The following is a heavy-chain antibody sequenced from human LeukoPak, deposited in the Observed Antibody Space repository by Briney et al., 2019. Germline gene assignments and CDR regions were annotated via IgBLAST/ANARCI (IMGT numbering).Heavy chain of an antibody. CDR1: GFTVSSNY. V-gene: IGHV3-53*01. J-gene: IGHJ6*02. CDR3: ARDRYYAMDV. CDR2: IYSGGST. Sequence: GGSLRLSCAASGFTVSSNYMSWVRQAPGKGLEWVSVIYSGGSTYYADSVKGRLTISRDSAKNTLYLQMNSLRAEDTAVYYCARDRYYAMDVWGQGTTVTVSS.